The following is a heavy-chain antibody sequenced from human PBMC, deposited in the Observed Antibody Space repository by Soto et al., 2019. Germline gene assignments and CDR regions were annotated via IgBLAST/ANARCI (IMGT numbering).Heavy chain of an antibody. D-gene: IGHD1-7*01. CDR3: ARAQTELELLLRWFDP. Sequence: PSETLSLTCAVSGGSISSSNWWSWVRQPPGKGLEWIGEIYHSGSTNYNPSLKSRVTISVDKSKNQFSLKLSSVTAADTAVYYCARAQTELELLLRWFDPGGQGTLVTV. CDR1: GGSISSSNW. CDR2: IYHSGST. V-gene: IGHV4-4*02. J-gene: IGHJ5*02.